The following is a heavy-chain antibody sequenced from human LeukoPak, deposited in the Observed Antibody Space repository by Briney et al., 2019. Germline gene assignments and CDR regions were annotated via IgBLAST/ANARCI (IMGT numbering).Heavy chain of an antibody. J-gene: IGHJ4*02. V-gene: IGHV4-59*01. CDR2: IYYSGTT. Sequence: SETLSLTCIVSGGSICTYYWTWIRQSPGKGLEWIGYIYYSGTTNYNPSLESRVTMSVDTSKNEFSLKLSSVTAADTAVYYCARDYSNYILDYWGPGTLVTVSS. CDR1: GGSICTYY. CDR3: ARDYSNYILDY. D-gene: IGHD4-11*01.